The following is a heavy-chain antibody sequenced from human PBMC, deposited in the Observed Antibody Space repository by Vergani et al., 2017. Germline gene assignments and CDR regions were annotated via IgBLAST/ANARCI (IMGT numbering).Heavy chain of an antibody. CDR1: GFTFSSYA. D-gene: IGHD1-26*01. Sequence: EVQLLESGGGLVQPGGSLRLSCAASGFTFSSYAMSWVRQAPGKGLEWVSAISWNSGSIGYADSVKGRFTISRDNAKNSLYLQMNSLRAEDTALYYCAKGYATYYFDYWGQGTLVTVSS. J-gene: IGHJ4*02. CDR3: AKGYATYYFDY. V-gene: IGHV3-9*01. CDR2: ISWNSGSI.